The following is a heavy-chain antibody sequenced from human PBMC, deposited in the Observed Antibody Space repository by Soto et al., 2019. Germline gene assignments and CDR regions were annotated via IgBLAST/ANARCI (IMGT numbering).Heavy chain of an antibody. Sequence: PGGSLRLSCAASGFTFSSYAMSWVRQAPGKGLEWVSAISGSGGSTYYADSVKGRFTISRDNSKNTLYLQMNSLRAEDTAVYYCAKDAPPYYYGSGSQDFDYWGQGTLVTVSS. D-gene: IGHD3-10*01. CDR1: GFTFSSYA. CDR2: ISGSGGST. CDR3: AKDAPPYYYGSGSQDFDY. J-gene: IGHJ4*02. V-gene: IGHV3-23*01.